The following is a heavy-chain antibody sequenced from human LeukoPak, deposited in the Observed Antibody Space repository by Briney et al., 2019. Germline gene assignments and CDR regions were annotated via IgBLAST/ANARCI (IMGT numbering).Heavy chain of an antibody. Sequence: GASVKVSFKASGGTFSSYAISWVRQAPGQGLEWMGRIIPIFGIANYAQKFQGRVTITADKSTSTAYMELSSLRSEDTAVYYCARGLIADSAGWFDPWGQGTLVTVSS. V-gene: IGHV1-69*04. D-gene: IGHD6-13*01. CDR3: ARGLIADSAGWFDP. CDR2: IIPIFGIA. J-gene: IGHJ5*02. CDR1: GGTFSSYA.